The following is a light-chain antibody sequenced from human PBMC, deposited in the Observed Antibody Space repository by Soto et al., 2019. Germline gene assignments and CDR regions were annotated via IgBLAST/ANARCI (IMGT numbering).Light chain of an antibody. V-gene: IGKV1-9*01. CDR2: GPS. CDR3: QQLNSYPRGT. Sequence: DIQLTQSPSFLSASIGDRVTITCRASQGIANYLAWYQQQPGKAPKLLIYGPSTLQGGVPSRFGGSGYGTEFTLTISSLQPEDFATYYCQQLNSYPRGTFGPGTKVDF. CDR1: QGIANY. J-gene: IGKJ3*01.